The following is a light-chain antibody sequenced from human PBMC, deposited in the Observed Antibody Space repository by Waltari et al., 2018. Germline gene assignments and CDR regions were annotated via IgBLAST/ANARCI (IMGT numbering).Light chain of an antibody. CDR2: AAS. J-gene: IGKJ2*01. CDR1: EGIRTY. V-gene: IGKV1-16*02. CDR3: QQYNQYPHT. Sequence: DIQMTQSPPSLSASIGDRVTITCRASEGIRTYVAWFQQKPGKAPKSLIYAASTLHRGVPSKFTGSGFETDFTLTITSLQPDDFATYYCQQYNQYPHTFGQGTRLE.